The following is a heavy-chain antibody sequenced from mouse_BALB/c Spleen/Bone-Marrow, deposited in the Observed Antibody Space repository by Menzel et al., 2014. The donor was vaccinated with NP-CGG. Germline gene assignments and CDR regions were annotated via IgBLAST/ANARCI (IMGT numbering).Heavy chain of an antibody. CDR2: ISSGSSTI. CDR3: ARGGNYAWFAY. V-gene: IGHV5-17*02. Sequence: DVQLQESGGGLVQPGGSRKLSCAASGFTFSSFGMHWVRQAPEKGLEWVAYISSGSSTIYYADTVKGRFTISRDNPKNTLFLQMTSLRSEDTAMYYCARGGNYAWFAYWGQRTLVTVSA. D-gene: IGHD2-1*01. CDR1: GFTFSSFG. J-gene: IGHJ3*01.